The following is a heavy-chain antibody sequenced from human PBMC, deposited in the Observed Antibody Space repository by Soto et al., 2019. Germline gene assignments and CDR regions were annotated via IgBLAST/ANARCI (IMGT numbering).Heavy chain of an antibody. Sequence: EVQLLESGGGLVQPGGSLRLSCAASGFTFSSYAMSWVRQAPGKGLEWVSAISGTGDSTYYADSVKGRFTISRDNSKNTLYLQINSLRSEDTAVYYCAKDRDSSGYYYRSYWGQGTLVTVSS. CDR2: ISGTGDST. CDR1: GFTFSSYA. D-gene: IGHD3-22*01. V-gene: IGHV3-23*01. CDR3: AKDRDSSGYYYRSY. J-gene: IGHJ4*02.